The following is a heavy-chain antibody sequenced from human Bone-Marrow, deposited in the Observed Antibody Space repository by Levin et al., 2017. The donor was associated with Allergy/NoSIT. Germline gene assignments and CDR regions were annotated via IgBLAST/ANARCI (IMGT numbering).Heavy chain of an antibody. D-gene: IGHD3-22*01. J-gene: IGHJ4*02. CDR1: GGSISSSSYY. CDR2: IYESGST. V-gene: IGHV4-39*01. CDR3: ARLVNYDNSGYGLPFADN. Sequence: PSETLSLTCTVSGGSISSSSYYWGWIRQPPGKGLEWIGTIYESGSTYYNMSLKSRVTISVDTSKNQFSLNLSSVTAADTAVYYCARLVNYDNSGYGLPFADNWGQGTQVTVSS.